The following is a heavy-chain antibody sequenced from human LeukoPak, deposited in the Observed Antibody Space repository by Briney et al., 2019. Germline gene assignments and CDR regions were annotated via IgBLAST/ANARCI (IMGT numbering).Heavy chain of an antibody. V-gene: IGHV4-34*01. CDR1: GGSFCGYY. D-gene: IGHD2-21*01. Sequence: SETLSLTCAVYGGSFCGYYWSWIRQPPGKGLEWIGEINHSGSTNYNPSLKSRVTISVDTSKNQFSLKLSSVTAADTAVYYCARLWRGYDYWGQGTLVTVSS. J-gene: IGHJ4*02. CDR3: ARLWRGYDY. CDR2: INHSGST.